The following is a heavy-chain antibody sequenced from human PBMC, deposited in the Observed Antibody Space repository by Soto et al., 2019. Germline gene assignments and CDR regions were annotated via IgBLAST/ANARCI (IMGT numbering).Heavy chain of an antibody. CDR3: ARGYGMDV. Sequence: EVQLVESGGGLVQPGGSLRLSCAASVFTFSNYWMHWVRQAPGKGLVWVSRINRDGNSTTYADSVKGRFTISRDNAKNTLYLQMNSLRAEDTAVYYCARGYGMDVWGQGTTVTVPS. CDR2: INRDGNST. CDR1: VFTFSNYW. V-gene: IGHV3-74*01. J-gene: IGHJ6*02.